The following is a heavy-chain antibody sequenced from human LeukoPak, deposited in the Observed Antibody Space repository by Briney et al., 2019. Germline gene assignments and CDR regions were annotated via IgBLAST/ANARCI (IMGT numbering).Heavy chain of an antibody. V-gene: IGHV3-21*01. Sequence: GGSLRLSCAASGFTFSNYGLNWVRQAPGKGLEWVSSISSSGSSTSYADSVKGRFTISRDNSKNTLYLQMNSLRAEDTAVYYCAREGPPGYYFDYWGQGTLVTVSS. CDR2: ISSSGSST. J-gene: IGHJ4*02. CDR3: AREGPPGYYFDY. CDR1: GFTFSNYG.